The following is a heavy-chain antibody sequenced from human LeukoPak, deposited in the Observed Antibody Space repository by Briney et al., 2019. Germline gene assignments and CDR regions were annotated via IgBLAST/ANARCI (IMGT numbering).Heavy chain of an antibody. CDR1: EFTVSRNY. D-gene: IGHD5-24*01. J-gene: IGHJ4*02. V-gene: IGHV3-53*01. CDR2: IFSNGDT. Sequence: SGGSLRLSCTASEFTVSRNYMLWVRQAPGKGLEWVSLIFSNGDTHYVDSVKGRFTISRDTSKNTVSLQMNSLRVEDTAMYYCTRDQMNYWGQGTLVTVSS. CDR3: TRDQMNY.